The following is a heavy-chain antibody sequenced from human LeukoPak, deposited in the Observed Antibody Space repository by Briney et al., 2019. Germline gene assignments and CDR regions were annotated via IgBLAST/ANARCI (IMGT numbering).Heavy chain of an antibody. D-gene: IGHD5-12*01. CDR2: INPSAGST. CDR3: ARRNSGYQDLDF. Sequence: GASVKVSCKASGYTFTRYYMYWVRQAPGQGLECMGIINPSAGSTSYAQKFQGRVTMTRDTSTSTVYMELSSLKSDDTAVYYCARRNSGYQDLDFWGQGPLVTVSS. CDR1: GYTFTRYY. V-gene: IGHV1-46*01. J-gene: IGHJ4*02.